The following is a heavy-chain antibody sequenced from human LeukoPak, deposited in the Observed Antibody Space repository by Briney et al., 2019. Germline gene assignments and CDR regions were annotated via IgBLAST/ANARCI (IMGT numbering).Heavy chain of an antibody. V-gene: IGHV1-18*01. CDR2: ISAYNGNT. Sequence: ASVKVSCKASGYTFTSYAISWVRQAPGQGVEWMGWISAYNGNTNYAQELQGRLTMTTDTSTSTAYMELRSLISDDAAVYYCARSRGYCCGGSCYFDYWGQGTLVTASS. CDR3: ARSRGYCCGGSCYFDY. CDR1: GYTFTSYA. D-gene: IGHD2-15*01. J-gene: IGHJ4*02.